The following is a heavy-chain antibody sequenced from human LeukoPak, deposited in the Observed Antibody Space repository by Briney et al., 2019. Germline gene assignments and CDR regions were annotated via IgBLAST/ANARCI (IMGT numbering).Heavy chain of an antibody. CDR1: GDSVSSGDYY. Sequence: PSQTLSLTCTVSGDSVSSGDYYWSWIRQPPGKGLEWIGYIYHSGSTFYNPSLKSRVTISIDTSKNQFSLKLSSVTAADTAVYYCSRGAGLSDYWGQGTLVTVSS. CDR3: SRGAGLSDY. J-gene: IGHJ4*02. D-gene: IGHD6-19*01. V-gene: IGHV4-30-4*01. CDR2: IYHSGST.